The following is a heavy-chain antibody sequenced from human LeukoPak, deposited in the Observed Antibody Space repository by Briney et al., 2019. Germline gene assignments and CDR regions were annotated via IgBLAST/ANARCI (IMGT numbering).Heavy chain of an antibody. CDR2: IYYSGST. CDR1: GGSISSSSYY. D-gene: IGHD4-23*01. J-gene: IGHJ4*02. CDR3: ASALDYGGNPAFDY. V-gene: IGHV4-39*01. Sequence: SETLSLTCTVSGGSISSSSYYWGWIRQPPGKGLEWIGSIYYSGSTYYNPSLKSRVTISVDTSKNQFSLKLSSVTAADTAVYYCASALDYGGNPAFDYWGQGTLVTVSS.